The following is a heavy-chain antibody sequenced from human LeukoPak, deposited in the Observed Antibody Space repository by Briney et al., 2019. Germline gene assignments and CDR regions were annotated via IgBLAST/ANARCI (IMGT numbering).Heavy chain of an antibody. D-gene: IGHD3-3*02. Sequence: PGGSLRLSCAASGFTISDRYMDWVRQAPGKGLEWVGRSRNKADSYTTYYAASVKGRFTISRGDSKNSLYLQMNSLKAEDTAVYYCTRHFFSEWGQGTLVTVSS. CDR3: TRHFFSE. CDR2: SRNKADSYTT. V-gene: IGHV3-72*01. J-gene: IGHJ4*02. CDR1: GFTISDRY.